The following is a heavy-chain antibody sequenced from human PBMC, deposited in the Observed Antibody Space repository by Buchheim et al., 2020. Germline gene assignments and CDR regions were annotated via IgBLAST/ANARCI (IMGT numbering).Heavy chain of an antibody. Sequence: EVQLVESGGGLVKPGGSLRLSCAASGFTFSSYSMNWVRQAPGKGLEWVSSISSSSSYIYYADSVKGRFTISRDNAKNSLYLQMNSLRAEDTAVYYCARDRRLWDIVVVPAAMMPSSYYYYYGMDVWGQGTT. CDR3: ARDRRLWDIVVVPAAMMPSSYYYYYGMDV. J-gene: IGHJ6*02. V-gene: IGHV3-21*01. CDR2: ISSSSSYI. CDR1: GFTFSSYS. D-gene: IGHD2-2*01.